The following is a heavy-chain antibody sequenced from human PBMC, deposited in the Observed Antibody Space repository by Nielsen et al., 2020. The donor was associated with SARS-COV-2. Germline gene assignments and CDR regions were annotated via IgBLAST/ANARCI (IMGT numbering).Heavy chain of an antibody. D-gene: IGHD6-6*01. V-gene: IGHV4-59*04. CDR2: IYYSGST. Sequence: SETLSLTCTVSGGSISSYYWSWIRQPPGKGLEWIGYIYYSGSTYYNPSLKSRVTISVDTSKNQFSLKLSSVTAADTAVYYCAMCSSSAFDYWGQGTLVTVSS. CDR3: AMCSSSAFDY. CDR1: GGSISSYY. J-gene: IGHJ4*02.